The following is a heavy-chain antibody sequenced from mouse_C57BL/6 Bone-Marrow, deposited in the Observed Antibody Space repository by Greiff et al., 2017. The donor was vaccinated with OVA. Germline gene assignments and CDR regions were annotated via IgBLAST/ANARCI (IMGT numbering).Heavy chain of an antibody. V-gene: IGHV1-55*01. J-gene: IGHJ2*01. CDR2: IYPGSGST. Sequence: VQLQQPGAELVKPGASVKMSCKASGYTFTSYWITWVKQRPGQGLEWIGDIYPGSGSTNYNEKFKSKATLTVDTSSSTAYMQLSSLTSEDSAVYYCARRYGSSRVYFGYWGQGTTLTVSS. CDR1: GYTFTSYW. D-gene: IGHD1-1*01. CDR3: ARRYGSSRVYFGY.